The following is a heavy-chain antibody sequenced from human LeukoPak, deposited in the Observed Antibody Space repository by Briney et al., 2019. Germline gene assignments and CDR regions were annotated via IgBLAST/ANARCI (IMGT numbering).Heavy chain of an antibody. CDR3: AKAAYVDKAMVTPKCFDY. CDR2: ISGSGGST. CDR1: GFTFSSYA. J-gene: IGHJ4*02. V-gene: IGHV3-23*01. D-gene: IGHD5-18*01. Sequence: GGSLRLSCAASGFTFSSYAMSWLRQAPGKGLEGVSAISGSGGSTYYADSVKGRFTISRDNSKNTLYLQMNSLRAEDTAVYYCAKAAYVDKAMVTPKCFDYWGQGTLVTVSS.